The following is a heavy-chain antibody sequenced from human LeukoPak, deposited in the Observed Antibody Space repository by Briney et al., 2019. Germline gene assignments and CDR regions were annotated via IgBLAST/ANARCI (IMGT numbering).Heavy chain of an antibody. V-gene: IGHV1-69*04. CDR3: ATTVVKQWSELDY. D-gene: IGHD4-17*01. CDR1: GGTFSSYA. CDR2: IIPILGIA. J-gene: IGHJ4*02. Sequence: GASVKVSCKASGGTFSSYAISWVRQAPGQGLEWMGRIIPILGIANYAQKFQGRVTITADKSTSTAYMELSSLRSEDTAVYYCATTVVKQWSELDYWGQGTLVTVSS.